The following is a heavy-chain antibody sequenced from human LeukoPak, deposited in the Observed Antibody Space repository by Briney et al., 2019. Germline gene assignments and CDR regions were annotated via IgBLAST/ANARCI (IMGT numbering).Heavy chain of an antibody. CDR2: INHSGST. V-gene: IGHV4-34*01. D-gene: IGHD2-2*01. Sequence: SETLSLTCAVYGGSFSGYYWSWIRQTPGKGLEWIGEINHSGSTNYNPSLKSRVTISVDTSKNQFSLKLSSVTAADTAVYYCARGPYCSSTSCSRGYYYYGMDVWGQGTTVTVSS. CDR1: GGSFSGYY. J-gene: IGHJ6*02. CDR3: ARGPYCSSTSCSRGYYYYGMDV.